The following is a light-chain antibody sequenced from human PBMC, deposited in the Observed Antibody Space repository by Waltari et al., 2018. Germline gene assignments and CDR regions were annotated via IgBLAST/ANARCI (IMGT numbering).Light chain of an antibody. Sequence: QTVVTQEPSFSVSPGGTVTLTCGLSSGSVSTSYYPSWYQQTPGRAPRTPIYRTHTRSSGVPDRFAGSSLGNKAALTSTGAQADDESDYYCVLYMGSGIWVFGGGTKLTVL. CDR2: RTH. J-gene: IGLJ3*02. CDR1: SGSVSTSYY. V-gene: IGLV8-61*01. CDR3: VLYMGSGIWV.